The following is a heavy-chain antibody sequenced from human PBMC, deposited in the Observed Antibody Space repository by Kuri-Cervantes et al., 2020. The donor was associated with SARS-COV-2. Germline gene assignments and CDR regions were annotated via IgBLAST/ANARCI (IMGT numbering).Heavy chain of an antibody. V-gene: IGHV4-39*01. CDR1: GGSISSSNYS. Sequence: ESLKISCTVSGGSISSSNYSWGWIRQPPGKGLEWIGSIYYSGSTYYNPSLKSRVTISVDTSKNQFSLKLSSVTAADTAVYYCARRGYSGSIDAFDIWGQGTMVTVSS. CDR3: ARRGYSGSIDAFDI. CDR2: IYYSGST. D-gene: IGHD1-26*01. J-gene: IGHJ3*02.